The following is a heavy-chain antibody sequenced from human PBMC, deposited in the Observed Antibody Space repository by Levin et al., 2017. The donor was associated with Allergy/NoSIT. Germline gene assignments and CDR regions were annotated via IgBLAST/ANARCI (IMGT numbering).Heavy chain of an antibody. V-gene: IGHV1-46*01. CDR1: GYSFTSYH. J-gene: IGHJ4*02. CDR2: INPSGGST. Sequence: ASVKVSCKASGYSFTSYHMHWVRQAPGQGLEWMGIINPSGGSTSYAQKFQGRVTMTRDTSTSTVYMELSSLRSEDTAVYYCARDDPFEGVVGYWGQGTLVTVSS. CDR3: ARDDPFEGVVGY. D-gene: IGHD2-21*01.